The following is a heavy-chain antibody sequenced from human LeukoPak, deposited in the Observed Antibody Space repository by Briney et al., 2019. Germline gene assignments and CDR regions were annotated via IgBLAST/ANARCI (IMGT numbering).Heavy chain of an antibody. Sequence: ASVKVSCKASGGTFSSYGISWVRQAPGQGREWMGGIIPIFGTGNYAQKFQGRVTITTDESNSKDYMEVSRLRSEDTAVYSCARALTYYYGSGSSCCPTQWGQVTLVTVSS. CDR1: GGTFSSYG. CDR2: IIPIFGTG. CDR3: ARALTYYYGSGSSCCPTQ. D-gene: IGHD3-10*01. V-gene: IGHV1-69*05. J-gene: IGHJ4*02.